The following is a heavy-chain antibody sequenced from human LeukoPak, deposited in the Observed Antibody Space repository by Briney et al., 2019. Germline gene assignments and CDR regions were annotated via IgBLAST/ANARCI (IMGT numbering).Heavy chain of an antibody. CDR1: GFTFSSYG. CDR3: AKSSRSGSYYYYYYMDV. Sequence: GGSLRLSCAASGFTFSSYGMHWVRQAPGKGLEWVAFIRYDGSNKYYADSVKGRFTISRDNSKNTLYLQMNSLRAEDTAVYYCAKSSRSGSYYYYYYMDVWGKGTTVTVSS. V-gene: IGHV3-30*02. D-gene: IGHD3-10*01. CDR2: IRYDGSNK. J-gene: IGHJ6*03.